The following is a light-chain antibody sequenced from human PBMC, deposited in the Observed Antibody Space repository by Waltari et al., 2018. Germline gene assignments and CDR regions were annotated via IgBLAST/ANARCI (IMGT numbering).Light chain of an antibody. CDR3: GFYTSSSSGM. J-gene: IGLJ3*02. CDR2: DVS. V-gene: IGLV2-14*03. Sequence: PALPHPPPVFGPPGKPTPIPCMGTRSTVGKKNMASWYQQHPGEAPKLIIFDVSSRTSGASDRFSGSKTGNTASLTISGLRAEDEADYYCGFYTSSSSGMFGGGTKLTVL. CDR1: RSTVGKKNM.